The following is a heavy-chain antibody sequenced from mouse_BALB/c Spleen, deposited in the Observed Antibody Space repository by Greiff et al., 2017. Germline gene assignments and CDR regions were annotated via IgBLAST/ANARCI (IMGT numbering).Heavy chain of an antibody. CDR1: GYTFTSYW. Sequence: QVQLQQSGAELAKPGASVKMSCMASGYTFTSYWLHWVNQRPGQGREWIGYINPSTGYTEYNQKFKDKANLTADKSSRTAYMQLSSRTAEDSAVYYWARGYYAMDYGGQGATDSDSS. V-gene: IGHV1-7*01. CDR3: ARGYYAMDY. CDR2: INPSTGYT. J-gene: IGHJ4*01.